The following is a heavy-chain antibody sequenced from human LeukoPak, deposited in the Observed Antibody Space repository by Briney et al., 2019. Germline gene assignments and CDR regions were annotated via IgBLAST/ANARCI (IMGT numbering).Heavy chain of an antibody. V-gene: IGHV3-11*04. J-gene: IGHJ6*02. D-gene: IGHD5-18*01. Sequence: PGGSLRLSCAASGFTFSDYNMNWVRQAPGKGLEWVSYITNGGSTIHHADSVKGRFTISRDNAKNTLYLQMNSLRAEDTAVYYCARVEYSYGLHYQRYYYYGMDVWGQGTTVTVSS. CDR1: GFTFSDYN. CDR3: ARVEYSYGLHYQRYYYYGMDV. CDR2: ITNGGSTI.